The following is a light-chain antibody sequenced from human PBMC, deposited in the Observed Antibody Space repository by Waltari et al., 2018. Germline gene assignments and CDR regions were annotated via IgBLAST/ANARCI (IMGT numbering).Light chain of an antibody. CDR3: QLRYSWPPKFT. Sequence: EIELTQSPATLSLSPGERATLSCEASQSVSNYLAWYQQKRGQTPRLLIYDASNRATGIPARFSGSGSGTDFTLTISGLEPEDSAVYYCQLRYSWPPKFTFGPGTKVEIK. CDR2: DAS. CDR1: QSVSNY. J-gene: IGKJ3*01. V-gene: IGKV3-11*01.